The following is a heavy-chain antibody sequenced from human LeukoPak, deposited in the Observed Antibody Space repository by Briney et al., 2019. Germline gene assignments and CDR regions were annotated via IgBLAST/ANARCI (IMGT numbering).Heavy chain of an antibody. D-gene: IGHD6-19*01. CDR3: ARSSSGWYMVRYFDL. J-gene: IGHJ2*01. CDR1: GYTFTSYY. CDR2: INPSGGST. V-gene: IGHV1-46*01. Sequence: ASVKVSCKASGYTFTSYYMHWVRQAPGQGLEWMGIINPSGGSTSYAQKFQGRVTMTRDMSTSTVYMELSSLRSEDTAVYYCARSSSGWYMVRYFDLWGRGTLVTVSS.